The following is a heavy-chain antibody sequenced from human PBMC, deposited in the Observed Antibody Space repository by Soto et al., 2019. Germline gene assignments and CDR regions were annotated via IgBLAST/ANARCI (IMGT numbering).Heavy chain of an antibody. CDR2: IYHSEST. V-gene: IGHV4-4*02. CDR1: SGSISSSNW. J-gene: IGHJ6*03. CDR3: ARVQLWFGNYYMDV. Sequence: SETLSLTCAVSSGSISSSNWWSWVRQSPGKGLEWIGEIYHSESTNYNPSLKSRVTMSVDKSKNQFSLKLSSVTAADTAVYYCARVQLWFGNYYMDVWGTGTTVTVSS. D-gene: IGHD3-10*01.